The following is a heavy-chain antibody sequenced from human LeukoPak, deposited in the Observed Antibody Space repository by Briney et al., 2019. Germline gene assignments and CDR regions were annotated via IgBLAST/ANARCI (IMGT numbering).Heavy chain of an antibody. CDR2: ISAYNGNT. J-gene: IGHJ5*02. CDR3: ARARTYYYDRSGSPYNWFDP. V-gene: IGHV1-18*01. D-gene: IGHD3-22*01. Sequence: GASVKVSCKASGYTFTSYGISWVRQAPGQGLEWMGWISAYNGNTNCAQKLQGRVTMTTDTSTSTAYMELRSLRSDDTAVYYCARARTYYYDRSGSPYNWFDPWGQGTLVTVSS. CDR1: GYTFTSYG.